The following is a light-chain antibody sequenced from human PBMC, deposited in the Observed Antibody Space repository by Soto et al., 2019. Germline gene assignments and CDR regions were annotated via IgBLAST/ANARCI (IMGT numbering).Light chain of an antibody. CDR2: AAS. J-gene: IGKJ4*01. CDR3: QQSYSTPST. V-gene: IGKV1-39*01. Sequence: DIQMTQSPSSLSASVGDRVTITCRASQSISSYLNWYQQKPGKAPKLLIYAASSLQSGVPSRFSGSGSGTDVTLTISSLQPDDFATYYCQQSYSTPSTFGGRTKVEIK. CDR1: QSISSY.